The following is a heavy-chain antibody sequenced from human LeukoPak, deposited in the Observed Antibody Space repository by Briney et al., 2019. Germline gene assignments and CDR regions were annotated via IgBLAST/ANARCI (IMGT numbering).Heavy chain of an antibody. CDR2: IYYSGST. CDR3: ARGTFWSGYYHDY. CDR1: GGSISSSSYY. J-gene: IGHJ4*02. D-gene: IGHD3-3*01. Sequence: PSETLSLICTVSGGSISSSSYYWGWIRQPPGKGLEWIGSIYYSGSTYYNPSLKSRVTISVDTSKNQFSLKLSSVTAADTAVYYCARGTFWSGYYHDYWGQGTLVTVSS. V-gene: IGHV4-39*07.